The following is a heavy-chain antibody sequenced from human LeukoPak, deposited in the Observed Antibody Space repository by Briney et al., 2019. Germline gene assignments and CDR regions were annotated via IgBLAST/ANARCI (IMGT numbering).Heavy chain of an antibody. CDR1: GGSFSGYY. V-gene: IGHV4-34*01. CDR2: INHSGST. CDR3: ARVPRSVRARYYFDY. J-gene: IGHJ4*02. Sequence: PSETLSLTCAVYGGSFSGYYWSWIRRPPGKGLEWIGEINHSGSTNYNPSLKSRVTISVDTSKNQFSLKLSSVTAAGTAVYYCARVPRSVRARYYFDYWGQGTLVTVSS.